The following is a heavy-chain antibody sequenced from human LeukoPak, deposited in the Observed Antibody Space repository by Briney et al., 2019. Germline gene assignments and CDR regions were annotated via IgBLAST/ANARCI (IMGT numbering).Heavy chain of an antibody. CDR3: ARAPSGDSPLDY. J-gene: IGHJ4*02. CDR2: MNPHSGNT. CDR1: GYTFTTYD. V-gene: IGHV1-8*01. D-gene: IGHD6-25*01. Sequence: ASVKVSCKASGYTFTTYDIYWVRQATGQGLEWMGWMNPHSGNTGYAQKFQGRFTMTRDTSITTAYMELSSLGSDDTAVYWCARAPSGDSPLDYWGQGTLVTVSS.